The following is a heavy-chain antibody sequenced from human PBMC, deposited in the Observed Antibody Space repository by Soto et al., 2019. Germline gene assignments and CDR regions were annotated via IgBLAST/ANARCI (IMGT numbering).Heavy chain of an antibody. CDR3: ASRDPGTSVDY. CDR2: IYRTGST. CDR1: GGSFTSNNW. V-gene: IGHV4-4*02. J-gene: IGHJ4*02. D-gene: IGHD1-7*01. Sequence: SETLSLTCAVSGGSFTSNNWWTWVRQPPGQGLEWIGEIYRTGSTNYNPSLKSRDTISLDKSENQFSLKVTSLTAADTAVYYCASRDPGTSVDYWGQGTLVTVSS.